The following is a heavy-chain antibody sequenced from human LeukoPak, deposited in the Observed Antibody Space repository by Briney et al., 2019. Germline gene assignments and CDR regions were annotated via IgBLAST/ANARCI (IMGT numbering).Heavy chain of an antibody. V-gene: IGHV3-30*04. Sequence: PGGSLRLSCAASGFTFSSYAMHWVRQAPGKGLEWVAVISYDGSNNYYADSVQSRFTITRDNSKNTLYLQMNSLRAEDTAVYYCARVTMVRGVISNGGMDVWGQGTTVTVSS. J-gene: IGHJ6*02. D-gene: IGHD3-10*01. CDR1: GFTFSSYA. CDR3: ARVTMVRGVISNGGMDV. CDR2: ISYDGSNN.